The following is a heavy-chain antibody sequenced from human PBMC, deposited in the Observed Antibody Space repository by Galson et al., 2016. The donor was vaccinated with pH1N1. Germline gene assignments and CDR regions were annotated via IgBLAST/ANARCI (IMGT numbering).Heavy chain of an antibody. CDR1: GFTFSSYG. J-gene: IGHJ4*02. CDR2: IWYDGSNK. Sequence: SLRLSCAASGFTFSSYGMHWVRQAPGKGLEWVAVIWYDGSNKYYADSVKGRFTISRDNSKNTLSLQMNSLRAEDTAVYYCARGKSYYGDYLGYWGQGTLVTVSS. D-gene: IGHD4-17*01. CDR3: ARGKSYYGDYLGY. V-gene: IGHV3-33*01.